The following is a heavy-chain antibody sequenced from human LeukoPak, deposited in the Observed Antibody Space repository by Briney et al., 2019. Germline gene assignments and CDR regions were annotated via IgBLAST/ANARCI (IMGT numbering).Heavy chain of an antibody. V-gene: IGHV4-61*09. CDR1: GGSINSGSYY. Sequence: PSQTLSLTCTVSGGSINSGSYYWNWIRQSAGKGLEWIGHIHTTGSTNCNPSLKSRVTTSLDTSKNQFSLKLNSVTAADTAVYYCARDRGSSGWFDYWGQGTLVTVSS. CDR3: ARDRGSSGWFDY. D-gene: IGHD6-19*01. J-gene: IGHJ4*02. CDR2: IHTTGST.